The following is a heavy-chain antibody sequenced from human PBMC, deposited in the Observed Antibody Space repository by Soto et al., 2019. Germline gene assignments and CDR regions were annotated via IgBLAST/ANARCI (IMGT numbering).Heavy chain of an antibody. J-gene: IGHJ6*02. V-gene: IGHV4-39*01. CDR3: ARHEGFGEYYYYYGMDV. Sequence: SETLSLTCTFSGGSISSSSYYLGWIRQPPGKGLEWIGSIYYSGSTYYNPSLKSRVTISVDTSKNQFSLKLSSVTAADTAVYYCARHEGFGEYYYYYGMDVWGQGTTVTVSS. D-gene: IGHD3-10*01. CDR1: GGSISSSSYY. CDR2: IYYSGST.